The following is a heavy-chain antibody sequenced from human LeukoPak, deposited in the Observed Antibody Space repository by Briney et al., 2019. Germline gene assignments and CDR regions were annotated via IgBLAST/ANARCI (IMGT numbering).Heavy chain of an antibody. V-gene: IGHV1-69*15. CDR1: GGTFSSYA. D-gene: IGHD4-17*01. CDR2: IIPIFGTA. Sequence: SVKVSCKASGGTFSSYAISWVRQAPGQGLEWMGRIIPIFGTANYAQKFQGRVTITADESTSTAYTELSSLRSEDTAVYYCARHQTATVTRRDYFDYWGQGTLVTVSS. J-gene: IGHJ4*02. CDR3: ARHQTATVTRRDYFDY.